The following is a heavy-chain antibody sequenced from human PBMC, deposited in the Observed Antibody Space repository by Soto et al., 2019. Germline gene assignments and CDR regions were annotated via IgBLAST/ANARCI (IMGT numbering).Heavy chain of an antibody. Sequence: EVHLSQSGGGLVQPGGSLRLSCAASGFTFSDYGMSWVRQAPGKGLEWVSTIRGSAGNTYYVDSVKGRFTISRDDSTNTVYLKMNSLRAEDTAVYYCAKPLWFGESVFDPWGQGTLVIVSS. V-gene: IGHV3-23*01. CDR2: IRGSAGNT. J-gene: IGHJ5*02. CDR3: AKPLWFGESVFDP. CDR1: GFTFSDYG. D-gene: IGHD3-10*01.